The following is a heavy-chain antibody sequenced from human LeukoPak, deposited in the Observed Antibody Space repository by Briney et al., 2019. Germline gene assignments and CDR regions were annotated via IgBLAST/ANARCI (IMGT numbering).Heavy chain of an antibody. Sequence: PSETLSLTCTVSGGSISSSSYYWGWIRQPPGKGLEWIGSIYYSGSTYYNPSLKSRVTLSVDTSKNQFSLKLSSVTAADTAVYYCARRTTTGTTDYWGQGTLVTVSS. CDR2: IYYSGST. CDR1: GGSISSSSYY. CDR3: ARRTTTGTTDY. J-gene: IGHJ4*02. D-gene: IGHD1-1*01. V-gene: IGHV4-39*01.